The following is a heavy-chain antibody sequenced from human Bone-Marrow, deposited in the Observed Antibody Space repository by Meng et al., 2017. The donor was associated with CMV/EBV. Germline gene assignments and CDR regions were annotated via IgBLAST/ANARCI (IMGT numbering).Heavy chain of an antibody. CDR3: ARVGPLSYYDFWSGYYTVDY. CDR1: GFTFSSYW. J-gene: IGHJ4*02. Sequence: GESLKISCAASGFTFSSYWMHWVRQAPGKGLVWVSRINSDGSSTSYADSVKGRFTISRDNAKNTLYLQMNSLRAEDTAVYYCARVGPLSYYDFWSGYYTVDYWGQGTLVTASS. V-gene: IGHV3-74*01. D-gene: IGHD3-3*01. CDR2: INSDGSST.